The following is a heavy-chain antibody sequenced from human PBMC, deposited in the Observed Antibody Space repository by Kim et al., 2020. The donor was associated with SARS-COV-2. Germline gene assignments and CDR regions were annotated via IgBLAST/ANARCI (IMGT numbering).Heavy chain of an antibody. V-gene: IGHV7-4-1*02. Sequence: GNPTYAQGFTGRFVFSLDTSLSTAYLQISSLKAEDTAVYYCALGRWFDPWGQGTLVTVSS. CDR2: GNP. D-gene: IGHD1-26*01. CDR3: ALGRWFDP. J-gene: IGHJ5*02.